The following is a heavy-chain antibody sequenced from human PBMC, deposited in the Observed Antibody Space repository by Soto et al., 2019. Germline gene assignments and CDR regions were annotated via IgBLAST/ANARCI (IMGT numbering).Heavy chain of an antibody. CDR2: IYPGDSDT. V-gene: IGHV5-51*03. J-gene: IGHJ4*02. D-gene: IGHD2-15*01. Sequence: EVQLVQSGAEVKKPGESLKISCKGSGYSFTSYWIGWVRQMPGKGLEWMGIIYPGDSDTRYSPSFQGQVTISADKSISTAYLQWSSLKASDTAMYYCARTTDIVVMRPYYFDYWGQGTLVTVSS. CDR1: GYSFTSYW. CDR3: ARTTDIVVMRPYYFDY.